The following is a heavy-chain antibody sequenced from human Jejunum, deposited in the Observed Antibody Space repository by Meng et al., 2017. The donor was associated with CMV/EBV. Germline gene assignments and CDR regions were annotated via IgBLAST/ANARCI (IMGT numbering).Heavy chain of an antibody. V-gene: IGHV4-30-4*08. J-gene: IGHJ6*02. Sequence: YYWSWIRQPPGKGLEWIGCISYSGSTFYNPSLESRVTLSVDTSKNQFSLKLSSVTAADTAVYYCASGTIFGVVTPYYYYYSMDVWGQGTTVTVSS. CDR1: YY. CDR3: ASGTIFGVVTPYYYYYSMDV. D-gene: IGHD3-3*01. CDR2: ISYSGST.